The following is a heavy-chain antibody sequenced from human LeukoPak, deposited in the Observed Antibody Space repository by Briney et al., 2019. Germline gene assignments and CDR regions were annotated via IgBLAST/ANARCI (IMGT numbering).Heavy chain of an antibody. CDR3: AREGDCSGGSCYSVY. V-gene: IGHV1-69*05. D-gene: IGHD2-15*01. Sequence: SVKVSCKASGGTFSSYAISWVRQAPGQGLEWMGGIIPIFGTANYAQKFQGRVTITTDGSTSTAYMELSSLRSEDTAVYYCAREGDCSGGSCYSVYWGQGTLVTVSS. CDR1: GGTFSSYA. CDR2: IIPIFGTA. J-gene: IGHJ4*02.